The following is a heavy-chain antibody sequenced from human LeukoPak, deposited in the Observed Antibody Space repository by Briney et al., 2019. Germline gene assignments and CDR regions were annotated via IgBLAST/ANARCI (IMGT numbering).Heavy chain of an antibody. CDR3: ASGWEIFGGGAFDI. D-gene: IGHD3-3*01. CDR2: IIPIFGTA. Sequence: ASVKVSCKASGGTFSSYAIGWVRQAPGQGLEWMGGIIPIFGTANYAQKFQGRVTITTDESTSTAYMELSSLRSEDTAVYYCASGWEIFGGGAFDIWGQGTMVTVSS. CDR1: GGTFSSYA. J-gene: IGHJ3*02. V-gene: IGHV1-69*05.